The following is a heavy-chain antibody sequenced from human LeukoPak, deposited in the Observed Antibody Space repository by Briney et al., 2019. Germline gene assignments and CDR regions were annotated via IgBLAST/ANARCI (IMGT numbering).Heavy chain of an antibody. CDR1: GYTFTSYG. J-gene: IGHJ4*02. CDR3: ARENGDYLSETRHFDY. D-gene: IGHD4-17*01. Sequence: GASVKVSCKASGYTFTSYGISWVRQAPGQGLEWMGWISAYNGNTHYAQKLQGRVTMTTDTSTSTAYMELRSLRSDDTAVYYCARENGDYLSETRHFDYWGQGTLVTVSS. V-gene: IGHV1-18*01. CDR2: ISAYNGNT.